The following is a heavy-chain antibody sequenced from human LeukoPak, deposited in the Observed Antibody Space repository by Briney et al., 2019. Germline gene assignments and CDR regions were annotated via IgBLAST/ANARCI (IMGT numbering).Heavy chain of an antibody. V-gene: IGHV3-21*01. CDR1: GFTFSSYS. CDR2: ISSSSSYI. CDR3: ARDPQYCSSTSCYGYFDY. J-gene: IGHJ4*02. D-gene: IGHD2-2*01. Sequence: GGSLRLPCAASGFTFSSYSMNWVRQAPGKGLEWVSSISSSSSYIYYADSVKGRFTISRDNAKNSLYLQMNSLRAEDTAVYYCARDPQYCSSTSCYGYFDYWGQGTLVTVSS.